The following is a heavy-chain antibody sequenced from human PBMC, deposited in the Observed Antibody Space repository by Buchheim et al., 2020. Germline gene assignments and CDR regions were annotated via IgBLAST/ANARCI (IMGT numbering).Heavy chain of an antibody. V-gene: IGHV3-48*03. Sequence: VHLVESGGGLVQTGGSLRLSCAASGFSFRSYEMNWVRQAPGKGLEWVSYISSSGSTIYYADSVKGRFTISRDNAKNSLYLQMNSLRAEDTAVYYCARGSGNNNWYVWFDPWGQGTL. CDR3: ARGSGNNNWYVWFDP. CDR2: ISSSGSTI. D-gene: IGHD1-1*01. J-gene: IGHJ5*02. CDR1: GFSFRSYE.